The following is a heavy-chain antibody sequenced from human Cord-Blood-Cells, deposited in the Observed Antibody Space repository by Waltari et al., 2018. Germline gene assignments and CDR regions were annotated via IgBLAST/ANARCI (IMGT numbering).Heavy chain of an antibody. CDR1: GGSISSSSYY. CDR2: IYYSGRT. CDR3: ARQTAYYYDSSGYYFDWFDP. Sequence: QLQLQESGPGLVKPSETLSLTCTVSGGSISSSSYYWGWIRQPPAKGLEWIGSIYYSGRTYYNPSLNSRVTISVDTSKYQFSLKLSSVTAADTAVYYCARQTAYYYDSSGYYFDWFDPWGQGTLVTVSS. D-gene: IGHD3-22*01. J-gene: IGHJ5*02. V-gene: IGHV4-39*01.